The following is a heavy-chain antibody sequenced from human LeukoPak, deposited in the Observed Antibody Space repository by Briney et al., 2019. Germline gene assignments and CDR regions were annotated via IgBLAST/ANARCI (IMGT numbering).Heavy chain of an antibody. V-gene: IGHV4-59*01. J-gene: IGHJ5*02. Sequence: SETLSLTCTVSGGSISSYYWSWIRQPPGKGLEWIGYIYYSGSTNYNPSLKSRVTISVDTSKNQFSLKLNSVTAADTAMYYCAGYSYGYYNWFDPWGQGTLVTVSS. CDR2: IYYSGST. CDR1: GGSISSYY. D-gene: IGHD5-18*01. CDR3: AGYSYGYYNWFDP.